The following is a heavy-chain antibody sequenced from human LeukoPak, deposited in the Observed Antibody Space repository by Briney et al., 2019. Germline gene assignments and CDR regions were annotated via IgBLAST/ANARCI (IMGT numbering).Heavy chain of an antibody. CDR2: IDISVSTI. Sequence: GGSLRLSCAASGFSFSDYEMNWVRQAPGKGLDWLGHIDISVSTIHYAGSVEGRFTISRDNAKNSVYLLMTSLRDEDTALYYCAKDATAVPGTVYMDVWGKGTTVTVSS. J-gene: IGHJ6*03. D-gene: IGHD1-26*01. V-gene: IGHV3-48*03. CDR1: GFSFSDYE. CDR3: AKDATAVPGTVYMDV.